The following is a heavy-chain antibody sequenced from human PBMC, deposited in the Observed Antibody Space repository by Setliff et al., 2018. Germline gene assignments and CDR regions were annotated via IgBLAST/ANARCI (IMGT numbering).Heavy chain of an antibody. CDR3: ARLALTGYDSSGYYYALEYYYYMDV. Sequence: GGSLRLSCVVSGFSFSNYGMTWVRQAPGKGLEWISYISTSSSTKYYAGSVKGRFTISRDNANQSLYLQMNSLRAEDTAVYYCARLALTGYDSSGYYYALEYYYYMDVWGKGTTVTVSS. V-gene: IGHV3-48*01. CDR2: ISTSSSTK. CDR1: GFSFSNYG. J-gene: IGHJ6*03. D-gene: IGHD3-22*01.